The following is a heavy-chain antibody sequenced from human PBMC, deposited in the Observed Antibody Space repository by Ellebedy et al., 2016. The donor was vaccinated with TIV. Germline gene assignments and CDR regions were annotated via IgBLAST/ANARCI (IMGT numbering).Heavy chain of an antibody. D-gene: IGHD1-26*01. CDR1: GGSFSAYG. Sequence: SVKVSCXASGGSFSAYGINWVRQAPGQGLEWMGGIIPVFGTANFAQKFLGRVTITADESTNTAYMELSSLRSEDTAVYYCARDVLGVGATSEVRAFDIWGQGTMVTVSS. J-gene: IGHJ3*02. CDR3: ARDVLGVGATSEVRAFDI. V-gene: IGHV1-69*13. CDR2: IIPVFGTA.